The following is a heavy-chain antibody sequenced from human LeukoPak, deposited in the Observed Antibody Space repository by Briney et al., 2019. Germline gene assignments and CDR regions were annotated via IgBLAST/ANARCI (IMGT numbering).Heavy chain of an antibody. Sequence: GGSLRLSCAASGFTFSDYNMRWIRQAPGKGLEWVSSISRSGSTKYYADSVKGRFTISRDNAKNSLFMQMNSLRAEDTAVYDCAREVVVPAAMQFYYYYYMDVWGKGTTVTVSS. D-gene: IGHD2-2*01. CDR2: ISRSGSTK. CDR1: GFTFSDYN. J-gene: IGHJ6*03. CDR3: AREVVVPAAMQFYYYYYMDV. V-gene: IGHV3-11*04.